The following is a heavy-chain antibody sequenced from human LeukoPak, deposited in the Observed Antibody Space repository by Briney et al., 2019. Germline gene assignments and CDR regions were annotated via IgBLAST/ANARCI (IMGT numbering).Heavy chain of an antibody. CDR2: ISGSGGST. D-gene: IGHD1-26*01. Sequence: PGGSLRLSCAASGFTFSSYAMSWVRQAPGKGLEWVSAISGSGGSTYYADSVKGRFTISRDNSKNTLYLQMNSLRAEDTAVYYCARQRTVGVTGYYFDYWGQGTLVTVSS. CDR1: GFTFSSYA. J-gene: IGHJ4*02. V-gene: IGHV3-23*01. CDR3: ARQRTVGVTGYYFDY.